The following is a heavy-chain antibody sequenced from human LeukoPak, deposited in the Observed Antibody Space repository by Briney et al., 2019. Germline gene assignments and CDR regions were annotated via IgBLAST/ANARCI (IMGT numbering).Heavy chain of an antibody. D-gene: IGHD3-22*01. J-gene: IGHJ4*02. CDR2: INPNSGGT. Sequence: ASVKVSCKASGYTFTGYYMHWVRQARGQGLEWVRWINPNSGGTNYAQKFQGRVTMTRDTSISTAYMELSRLRSDDTAVYYCARGALITKLPGKEGYWGQGTLVTVSS. CDR1: GYTFTGYY. V-gene: IGHV1-2*02. CDR3: ARGALITKLPGKEGY.